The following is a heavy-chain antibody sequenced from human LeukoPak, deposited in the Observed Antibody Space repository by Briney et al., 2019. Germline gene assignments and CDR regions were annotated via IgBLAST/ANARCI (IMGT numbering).Heavy chain of an antibody. CDR1: GFTFSSYW. CDR3: ARDYMAGATFQIQGPVDY. V-gene: IGHV3-7*01. J-gene: IGHJ4*02. CDR2: IKQDGSEK. Sequence: GGSLRLSCAASGFTFSSYWMSWVRQAPGKGLEWVANIKQDGSEKYCVDSVKGRFTISRDNAKNSLYLQMNSLRAEDTAVYYCARDYMAGATFQIQGPVDYWGQGTLVTVSS. D-gene: IGHD1-26*01.